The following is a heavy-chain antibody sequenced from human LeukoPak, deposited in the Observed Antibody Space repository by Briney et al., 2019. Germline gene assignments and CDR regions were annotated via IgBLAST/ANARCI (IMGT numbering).Heavy chain of an antibody. CDR1: GGSISSYY. Sequence: PSETLSLTCTVSGGSISSYYWSWIRQPPGKGLEWIGYIYNSGSTNYNPSLKSRVTISVDTSKNQFSLNLRSVTAADSAVYYCAGGGENANFDYWGQGTLVTVSS. V-gene: IGHV4-59*12. J-gene: IGHJ4*02. D-gene: IGHD3-10*01. CDR3: AGGGENANFDY. CDR2: IYNSGST.